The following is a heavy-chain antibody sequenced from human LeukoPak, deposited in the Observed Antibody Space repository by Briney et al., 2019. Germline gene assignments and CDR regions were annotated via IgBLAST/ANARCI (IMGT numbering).Heavy chain of an antibody. CDR2: IYSAGST. Sequence: GGFLRLSCAASGFTVSSNYMSWVRQAPGRGLEWVSIIYSAGSTYYADSVKDRFTISRDNAKNTLYLQMNTLRVDDTAVYYCARGAPLVAVTTGAFDIWGQGTMVTVPS. CDR3: ARGAPLVAVTTGAFDI. J-gene: IGHJ3*02. V-gene: IGHV3-66*01. D-gene: IGHD2-15*01. CDR1: GFTVSSNY.